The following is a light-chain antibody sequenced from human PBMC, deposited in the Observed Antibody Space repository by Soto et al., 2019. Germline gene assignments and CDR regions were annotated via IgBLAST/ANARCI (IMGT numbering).Light chain of an antibody. Sequence: QSALTQPPSASGSPGQSVTISCTGTSSDIGGYNYVSWYQQHPGKAPKVMIYEVSERPSGVPDRFSGSKSANTASLTVSGLQAEDEADYYCSSYAGSNTVLFGGGTKVTVL. CDR3: SSYAGSNTVL. CDR2: EVS. J-gene: IGLJ2*01. CDR1: SSDIGGYNY. V-gene: IGLV2-8*01.